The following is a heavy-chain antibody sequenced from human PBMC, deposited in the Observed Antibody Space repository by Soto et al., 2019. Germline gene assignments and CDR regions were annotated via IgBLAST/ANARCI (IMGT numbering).Heavy chain of an antibody. J-gene: IGHJ4*02. V-gene: IGHV1-24*01. D-gene: IGHD4-17*01. CDR3: ATPRHGDPWNRYYFDY. CDR1: GYTLTELS. Sequence: ASVKVSCKVSGYTLTELSMHWVRQAPGKGLEWMGGFDPEDGETIYAQKFQGRVTMTEDTSTDTAYMELSSLRSEDTAVYYCATPRHGDPWNRYYFDYWGQGTLVTVSS. CDR2: FDPEDGET.